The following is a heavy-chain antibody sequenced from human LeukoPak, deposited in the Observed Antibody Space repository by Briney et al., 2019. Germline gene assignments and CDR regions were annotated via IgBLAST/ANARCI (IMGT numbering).Heavy chain of an antibody. V-gene: IGHV4-59*08. CDR2: IYYSGST. Sequence: SETLSLTCTVSGGAISSYYWSWIRQPPGKGLEWIGYIYYSGSTNYNPSLKSRVTISVDTSKNQFSLKLSSVTAADTAVYYCARPKGYDSSGYYHIDAFDIWGQGTMVTVSS. J-gene: IGHJ3*02. CDR3: ARPKGYDSSGYYHIDAFDI. D-gene: IGHD3-22*01. CDR1: GGAISSYY.